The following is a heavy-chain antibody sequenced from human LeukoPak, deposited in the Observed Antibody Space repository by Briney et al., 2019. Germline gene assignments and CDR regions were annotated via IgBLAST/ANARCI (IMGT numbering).Heavy chain of an antibody. J-gene: IGHJ4*02. CDR1: GGSFSGYY. D-gene: IGHD5-24*01. CDR2: SNPSGDT. Sequence: SETLSLTCAVCGGSFSGYYWSWLRQPPGKGLEWIGESNPSGDTSYNPSLKSRVIISLDTSKNQFSLKLSSVTAADTAVYFCARGLIDGYNSHSLDYWGRGTLVTVSS. V-gene: IGHV4-34*01. CDR3: ARGLIDGYNSHSLDY.